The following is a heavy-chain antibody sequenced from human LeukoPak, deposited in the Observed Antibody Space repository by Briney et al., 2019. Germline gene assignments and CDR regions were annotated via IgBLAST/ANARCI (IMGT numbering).Heavy chain of an antibody. CDR2: IYDSGST. Sequence: PSETLSLTCTVSGGSTSSSTYYWDWIRQPPGKGLEWIGNIYDSGSTHYNPSLESRVTISVDTSKNQFSLKLNSVTAADTAVYYCARPYSSSWKGGFDYWGQGTLVSVSS. J-gene: IGHJ4*02. CDR3: ARPYSSSWKGGFDY. D-gene: IGHD6-13*01. V-gene: IGHV4-39*01. CDR1: GGSTSSSTYY.